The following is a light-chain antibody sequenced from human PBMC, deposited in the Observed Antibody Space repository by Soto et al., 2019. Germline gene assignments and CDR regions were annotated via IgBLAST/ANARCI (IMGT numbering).Light chain of an antibody. J-gene: IGLJ1*01. CDR1: SSDVGGYNY. CDR2: EVS. CDR3: SSYTSSSTPYV. Sequence: QSALTQPASVSGSTGQSITIYCTGTSSDVGGYNYVSWYQQHPGKAPKLMIYEVSNRPSGVSNRFSGSKSGNTASLTISGLQAEDEADYYCSSYTSSSTPYVFGTGTKLTVL. V-gene: IGLV2-14*01.